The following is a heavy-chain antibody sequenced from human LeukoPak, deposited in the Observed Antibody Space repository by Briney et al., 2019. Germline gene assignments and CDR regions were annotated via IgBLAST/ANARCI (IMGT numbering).Heavy chain of an antibody. CDR3: AREPATYDSGDDTSGYFDY. J-gene: IGHJ4*02. CDR2: IHYSGRT. V-gene: IGHV4-39*07. CDR1: GGSISSSGDY. Sequence: KPSETLSLTCTVSGGSISSSGDYWAWIRQPPGKRLEWIGTIHYSGRTYYHPSLKSRLTLSVDTSKNKFSLKLSSVTAADAAVYFCAREPATYDSGDDTSGYFDYWGQGTRVPVSS. D-gene: IGHD3-22*01.